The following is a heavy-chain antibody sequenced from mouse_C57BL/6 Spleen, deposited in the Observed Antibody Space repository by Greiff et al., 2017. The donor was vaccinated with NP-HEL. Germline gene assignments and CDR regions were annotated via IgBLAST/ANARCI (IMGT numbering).Heavy chain of an antibody. V-gene: IGHV5-6*01. J-gene: IGHJ3*01. CDR1: GFTFSSYG. CDR3: ARTGTERTWFAY. Sequence: EVQLVESGGDLVKPGGSLKLSCAASGFTFSSYGMSWVRQTPDKRLEWVATISSGGSYTYYPDSVKGRFTISRDNAKNTLYLQMSSLKSEDTAMYYCARTGTERTWFAYWGQGTLVTVSA. CDR2: ISSGGSYT. D-gene: IGHD4-1*01.